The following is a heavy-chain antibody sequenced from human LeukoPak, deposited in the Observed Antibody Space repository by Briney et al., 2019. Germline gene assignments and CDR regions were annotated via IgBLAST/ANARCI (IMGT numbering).Heavy chain of an antibody. CDR3: ARVNRVVVMDTYDYYYYYMDV. CDR1: GGSISSSSYY. CDR2: IYYSGST. Sequence: SETLSLTCTVSGGSISSSSYYWGWIRQPPGKGLEWIGSIYYSGSTYYNPSLKSRVTISVDTSKNQFSLKLRSVTAADTAVYYCARVNRVVVMDTYDYYYYYMDVWGKGTTVTISS. J-gene: IGHJ6*03. D-gene: IGHD3-22*01. V-gene: IGHV4-39*07.